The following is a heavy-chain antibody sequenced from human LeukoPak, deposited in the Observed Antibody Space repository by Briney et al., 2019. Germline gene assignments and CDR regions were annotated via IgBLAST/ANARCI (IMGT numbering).Heavy chain of an antibody. J-gene: IGHJ3*02. CDR3: ARDGVAAADYAFDI. CDR2: INHSGST. Sequence: SETLSLTCAVYGGSFSGYYWSWIRQPPGKGLEWSGEINHSGSTNYNPSLESRVTISVDTSKNQFSLKLSSVTAADTAVYYCARDGVAAADYAFDIWGQGTMVTVSS. CDR1: GGSFSGYY. D-gene: IGHD6-13*01. V-gene: IGHV4-34*01.